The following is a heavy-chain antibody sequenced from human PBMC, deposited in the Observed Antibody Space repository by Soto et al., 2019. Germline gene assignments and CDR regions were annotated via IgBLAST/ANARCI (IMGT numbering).Heavy chain of an antibody. CDR1: GYTFNTYG. Sequence: QVQLLQSGAEVKEPGASVKVSCKTSGYTFNTYGINWVRQAPGQGLELMGWISAYDGKTTHAEKFQGRVTMTTDTSTSTAYMELRSLRSDDTAIYYCARDPHEFWTSYWFDPWGQGTPVTVSS. V-gene: IGHV1-18*01. J-gene: IGHJ5*02. D-gene: IGHD3-3*01. CDR2: ISAYDGKT. CDR3: ARDPHEFWTSYWFDP.